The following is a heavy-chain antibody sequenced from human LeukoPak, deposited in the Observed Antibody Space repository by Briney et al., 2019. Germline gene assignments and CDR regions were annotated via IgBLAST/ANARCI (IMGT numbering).Heavy chain of an antibody. CDR1: GGSISSSSYY. CDR2: IYYSGST. Sequence: PSETLSLTCTVSGGSISSSSYYWGWIRQPPGKGLEWIGSIYYSGSTYYNPSLKSRVTISVDTSKNQFSLKLSSVTAADTAVYYCARVGEAPTLRYFDLWGRGTLVTVSP. V-gene: IGHV4-39*07. CDR3: ARVGEAPTLRYFDL. D-gene: IGHD2-21*01. J-gene: IGHJ2*01.